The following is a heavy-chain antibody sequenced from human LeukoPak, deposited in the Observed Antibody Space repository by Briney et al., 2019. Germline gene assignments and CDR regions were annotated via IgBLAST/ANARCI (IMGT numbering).Heavy chain of an antibody. J-gene: IGHJ3*02. CDR3: ARGKVLRYFDWTTPNARDAFDI. D-gene: IGHD3-9*01. Sequence: ASVKVSCKASGYTFTSYDINWVRQATGQGLEWMGWMNPNSGNTGYAQKFRGRVTMTRNTSISTAYMELSSLRSEDTAVYYCARGKVLRYFDWTTPNARDAFDIWGQGTMVTVSS. CDR2: MNPNSGNT. CDR1: GYTFTSYD. V-gene: IGHV1-8*01.